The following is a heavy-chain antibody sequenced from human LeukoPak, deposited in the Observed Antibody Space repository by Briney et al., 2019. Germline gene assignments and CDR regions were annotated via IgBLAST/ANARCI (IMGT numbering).Heavy chain of an antibody. CDR1: GGSISSSSYY. CDR3: ASLGLPWYSRFRDY. Sequence: PSETLSLTCTVSGGSISSSSYYWGWIRQPPGKGLEWIGSIYYSGSTYYNPSLKSRVTISVDTSKNQFSLKLSSVTAADTAVYYCASLGLPWYSRFRDYWGQGTLVTVSS. V-gene: IGHV4-39*01. J-gene: IGHJ4*02. D-gene: IGHD4-23*01. CDR2: IYYSGST.